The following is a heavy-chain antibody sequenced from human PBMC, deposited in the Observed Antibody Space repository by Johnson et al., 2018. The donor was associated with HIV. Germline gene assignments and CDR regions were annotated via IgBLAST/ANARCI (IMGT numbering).Heavy chain of an antibody. CDR1: GFTFSSYW. CDR2: INSDGSST. J-gene: IGHJ3*02. D-gene: IGHD2-15*01. Sequence: VQLVESGGGLVQPGGSLRLSCAASGFTFSSYWMHWVRQAPGKGLVWVSRINSDGSSTSYAASVKGRFTISRDTAKNTLYLQMNSLRAEDTAVYYCARDGYCSGGSCYSGDRLDAFDIWGQGTMVTVSS. CDR3: ARDGYCSGGSCYSGDRLDAFDI. V-gene: IGHV3-74*01.